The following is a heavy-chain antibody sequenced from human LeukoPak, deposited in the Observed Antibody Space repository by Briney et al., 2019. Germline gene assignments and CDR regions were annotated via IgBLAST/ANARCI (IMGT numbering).Heavy chain of an antibody. CDR1: GFTFSSYS. J-gene: IGHJ4*02. CDR2: ISSSSTI. D-gene: IGHD6-13*01. CDR3: ARVPAEIADPSRGYYFDY. Sequence: GGSLRLSCAASGFTFSSYSMNWVRQAPGKGLEWVSYISSSSTIYYADSVKGRFTISRDNAKNSLYLQMNSLRAEDTAVYYCARVPAEIADPSRGYYFDYWGQGTLVTVSS. V-gene: IGHV3-48*01.